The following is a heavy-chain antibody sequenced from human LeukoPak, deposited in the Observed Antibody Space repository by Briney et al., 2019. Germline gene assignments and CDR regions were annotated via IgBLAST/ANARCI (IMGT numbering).Heavy chain of an antibody. V-gene: IGHV1-2*02. CDR1: GYTFTGYY. Sequence: ASVKVSRKASGYTFTGYYMHWVRQAPGQGLEWMGWINPNSGGTNYAQKFQGRVTMTRDTSISTAYMELSRLRSDDTAVYYCARASPSYSSVDYWGQGTLVTVSS. CDR2: INPNSGGT. J-gene: IGHJ4*02. D-gene: IGHD3-10*01. CDR3: ARASPSYSSVDY.